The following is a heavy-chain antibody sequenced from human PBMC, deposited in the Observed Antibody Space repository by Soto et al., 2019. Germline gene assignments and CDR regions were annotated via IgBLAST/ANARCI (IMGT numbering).Heavy chain of an antibody. J-gene: IGHJ6*02. CDR1: GGSISSYY. CDR2: IYYSGST. V-gene: IGHV4-59*01. D-gene: IGHD3-16*01. CDR3: ASGGGTGKIPYYYYYGMDV. Sequence: LALTCTVSGGSISSYYWGLIRQPPWKGLEWIGYIYYSGSTNYNPSLKSRVTISVDTSKNQFSLKLSSVTAADTAVYYFASGGGTGKIPYYYYYGMDVWGQGTTVTVSS.